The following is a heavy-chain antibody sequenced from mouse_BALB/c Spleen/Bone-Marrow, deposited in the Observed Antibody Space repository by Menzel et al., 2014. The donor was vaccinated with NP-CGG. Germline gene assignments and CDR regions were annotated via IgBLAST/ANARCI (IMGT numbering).Heavy chain of an antibody. Sequence: EVKLVESGPELVKPGASMKISCKASGYSFTGYTMNWVKQSHGKNLEWIGLINPYNGGTSYNQKFKGKATLTVDKSSSTAYMELLSLTSEDSAVYYCARGHYYGYYFDYWGQGTTLTVSS. CDR3: ARGHYYGYYFDY. J-gene: IGHJ2*01. CDR1: GYSFTGYT. V-gene: IGHV1-31*01. D-gene: IGHD1-2*01. CDR2: INPYNGGT.